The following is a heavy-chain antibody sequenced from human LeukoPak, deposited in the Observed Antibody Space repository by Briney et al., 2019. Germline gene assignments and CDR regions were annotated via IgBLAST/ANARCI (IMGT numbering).Heavy chain of an antibody. Sequence: GGSLRLSCVVSGITLSNYGMSWFRQAPGKGLEWVAGISDSGGRTNYADSVKGRFTISRDSPKNTLYLQMNSLRAEDTAVYFCARRGVVIRVILVGFHKEAYYFDSWGQGALVTVSS. CDR1: GITLSNYG. CDR2: ISDSGGRT. J-gene: IGHJ4*02. D-gene: IGHD3-22*01. V-gene: IGHV3-23*01. CDR3: ARRGVVIRVILVGFHKEAYYFDS.